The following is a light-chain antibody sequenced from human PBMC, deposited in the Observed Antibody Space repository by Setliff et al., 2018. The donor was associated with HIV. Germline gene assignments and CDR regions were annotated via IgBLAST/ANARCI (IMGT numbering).Light chain of an antibody. V-gene: IGLV2-23*02. Sequence: QSALTQPASVSGSPGQSITIPCTGTSSDVGNYNLVSWYQQHPGTAPKLIIYEVTKRPSGVSNRFSGSKSGNTASLTISGLQAEDESDYYCCSYAGSSTYVFGSRTKVTVL. CDR2: EVT. CDR1: SSDVGNYNL. CDR3: CSYAGSSTYV. J-gene: IGLJ1*01.